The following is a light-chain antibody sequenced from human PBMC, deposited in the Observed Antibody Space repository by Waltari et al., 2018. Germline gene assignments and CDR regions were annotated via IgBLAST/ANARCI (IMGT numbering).Light chain of an antibody. CDR1: QSVTRA. J-gene: IGKJ1*01. CDR2: GAS. V-gene: IGKV3-20*01. CDR3: QHYLRLPVT. Sequence: EIVLTQSPGTLSLSPGESATLSCRTSQSVTRALAWYQQKPGQAPRLLIYGASNRATGSPDRFSGSWSGTDFSLTISSLEPEDFAVYYCQHYLRLPVTFGQGTKVEVK.